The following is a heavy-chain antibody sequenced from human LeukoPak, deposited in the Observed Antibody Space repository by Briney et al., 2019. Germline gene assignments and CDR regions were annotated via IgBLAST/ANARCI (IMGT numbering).Heavy chain of an antibody. CDR1: GGSISSYY. Sequence: PSETLSLTCTVSGGSISSYYWSWIRQPAGKGLEWIGRIYTSGSTNYNPSLKSRVTMSVDTSKNQVSLKLSPVTAADTAVYYCAGGVVSGYYPHYYYYYMDVWGKGTTVTVSS. V-gene: IGHV4-4*07. J-gene: IGHJ6*03. CDR3: AGGVVSGYYPHYYYYYMDV. CDR2: IYTSGST. D-gene: IGHD3-22*01.